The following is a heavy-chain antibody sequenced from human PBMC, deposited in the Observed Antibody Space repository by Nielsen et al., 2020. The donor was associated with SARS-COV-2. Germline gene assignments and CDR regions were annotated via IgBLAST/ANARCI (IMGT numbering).Heavy chain of an antibody. CDR2: IWYDGSNK. D-gene: IGHD3-22*01. V-gene: IGHV3-33*01. Sequence: GESLKISCAASGFTFSSYGMHWVRQAPGKGLEWVAVIWYDGSNKYYADSVKGRFTISRDNSKNTLYLQMNSLRAEDTAVYYCARDLDYYDSSGVPDYWGQGTLVTVSS. CDR1: GFTFSSYG. J-gene: IGHJ4*02. CDR3: ARDLDYYDSSGVPDY.